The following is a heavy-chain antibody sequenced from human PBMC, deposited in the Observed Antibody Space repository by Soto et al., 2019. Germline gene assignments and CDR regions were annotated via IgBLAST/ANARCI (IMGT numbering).Heavy chain of an antibody. Sequence: SETLSLTCTVSGGSLSSYYWSWIRQPAGKGLEWIGRFYTSENTNYNPSLKSRVTMSVDTSKKHFYLKLSSVTAADTAVYYCARVGMVGTVLGSWFDPWGQGTLVTVSS. J-gene: IGHJ5*02. V-gene: IGHV4-4*07. D-gene: IGHD2-8*02. CDR2: FYTSENT. CDR1: GGSLSSYY. CDR3: ARVGMVGTVLGSWFDP.